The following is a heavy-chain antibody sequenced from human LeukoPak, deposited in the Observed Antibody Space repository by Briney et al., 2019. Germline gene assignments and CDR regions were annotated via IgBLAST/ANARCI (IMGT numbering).Heavy chain of an antibody. Sequence: GGSLRLSCAASGFTFSDYYMSWIRQAPGKGLQWVSYISSGSSFTDYADSVRGRFTISRDNAKNSLHLQIHSLRAEDTAVYYCARSEGGSSYYFDCWGQGTLVSVSS. J-gene: IGHJ4*02. V-gene: IGHV3-11*06. D-gene: IGHD2-15*01. CDR2: ISSGSSFT. CDR3: ARSEGGSSYYFDC. CDR1: GFTFSDYY.